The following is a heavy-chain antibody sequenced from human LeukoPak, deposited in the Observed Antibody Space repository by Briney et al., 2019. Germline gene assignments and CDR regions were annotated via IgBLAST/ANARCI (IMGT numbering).Heavy chain of an antibody. J-gene: IGHJ4*02. V-gene: IGHV3-21*01. CDR3: ARLMVRGVDYYFDY. Sequence: GGSLRLSCAASVFTFSSYSMNWVRQAPGKGLEWVSSISSSSSYIYYADSVKGRFTISRDNAKNSLYLQMNSLRAEDTAVYYCARLMVRGVDYYFDYWGQGTLVTVSS. D-gene: IGHD3-10*01. CDR1: VFTFSSYS. CDR2: ISSSSSYI.